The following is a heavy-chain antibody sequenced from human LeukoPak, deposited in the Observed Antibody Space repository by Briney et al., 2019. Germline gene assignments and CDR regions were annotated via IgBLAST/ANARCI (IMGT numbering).Heavy chain of an antibody. J-gene: IGHJ4*02. D-gene: IGHD1-14*01. CDR3: ARVPPTTEGFDY. CDR1: GGSISNYY. V-gene: IGHV4-59*01. Sequence: SETLSLTCTVSGGSISNYYWSWIRQPPGKGLEWIGYIYYSGSTKYNPSLKSRVTISVDTSKNQFSLRLSSVTAADTAVYYCARVPPTTEGFDYWGQGTLVTVSS. CDR2: IYYSGST.